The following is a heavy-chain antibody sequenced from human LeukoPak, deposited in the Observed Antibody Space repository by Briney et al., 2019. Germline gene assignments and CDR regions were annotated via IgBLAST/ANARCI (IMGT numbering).Heavy chain of an antibody. CDR1: GFTFSSYG. J-gene: IGHJ5*02. CDR2: IWYDGSNK. CDR3: AREGRFYSRYNWFDP. V-gene: IGHV3-33*01. D-gene: IGHD4-11*01. Sequence: GGSLRLSCAASGFTFSSYGMHWVRQAPGKGLEWVAVIWYDGSNKYYADSVKGRFTISRDNSKNTLYLQMNSLRAEDTAVYYCAREGRFYSRYNWFDPWGQGTLVTVSS.